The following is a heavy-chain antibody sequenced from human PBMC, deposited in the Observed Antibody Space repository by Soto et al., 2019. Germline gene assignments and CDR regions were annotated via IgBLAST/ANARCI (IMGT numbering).Heavy chain of an antibody. Sequence: GGSLRLSCAASGFTVSSNYMSWVRQAPGKGLEWVSVIYSGGSTYYADSVKGRFTISRDNSKNTLYLQMNSLRAEDTAVYYCAREMGVRYYDSSGYSIGGMDVWGQGTTVTVSS. D-gene: IGHD3-22*01. V-gene: IGHV3-66*01. J-gene: IGHJ6*02. CDR1: GFTVSSNY. CDR2: IYSGGST. CDR3: AREMGVRYYDSSGYSIGGMDV.